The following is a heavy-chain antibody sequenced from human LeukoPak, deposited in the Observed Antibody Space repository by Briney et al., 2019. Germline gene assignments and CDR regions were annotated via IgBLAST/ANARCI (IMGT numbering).Heavy chain of an antibody. Sequence: GGSLRLSCAASGFTFSSYDMHWVRHATGKGLEWVSAIGTAGDTYYPGSVKGRFTISRENAKNSLYLQMNSLRAGDTAVYYCARGARTYSSGWYTLWGQGTLVTVSS. CDR1: GFTFSSYD. CDR2: IGTAGDT. J-gene: IGHJ4*02. D-gene: IGHD6-19*01. CDR3: ARGARTYSSGWYTL. V-gene: IGHV3-13*01.